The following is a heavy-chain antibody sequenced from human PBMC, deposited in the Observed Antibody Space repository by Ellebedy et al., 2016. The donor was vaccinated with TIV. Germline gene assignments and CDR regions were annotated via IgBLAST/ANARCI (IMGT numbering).Heavy chain of an antibody. CDR2: IYQDGSNQ. CDR3: ARRGSYGDYAVQINNWFDS. V-gene: IGHV3-7*01. Sequence: GESLKISCVASGFSFRSYWMSWVRQAPGKGLEWVANIYQDGSNQYYVDSVKGRFTISRDNANKSLFLQMNSLRGEDTAVYYCARRGSYGDYAVQINNWFDSWGQGTLVTVYS. D-gene: IGHD4-17*01. CDR1: GFSFRSYW. J-gene: IGHJ5*01.